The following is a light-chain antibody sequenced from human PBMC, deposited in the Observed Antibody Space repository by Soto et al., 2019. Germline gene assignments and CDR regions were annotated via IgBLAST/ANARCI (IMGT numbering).Light chain of an antibody. J-gene: IGLJ2*01. V-gene: IGLV2-23*01. CDR2: EGS. Sequence: QPVLTQPASVSGSPGQSITISCTGTSSDVGSYNLVSWYQQHPGKAPKLMIYEGSKRPSGVSNRFSGSKSGNTASLTISGLQAEDEADYYCCSYAGSSTLDVVFGGGTKLTV. CDR1: SSDVGSYNL. CDR3: CSYAGSSTLDVV.